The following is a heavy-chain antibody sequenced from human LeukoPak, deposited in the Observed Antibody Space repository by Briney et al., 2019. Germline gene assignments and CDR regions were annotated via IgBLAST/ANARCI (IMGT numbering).Heavy chain of an antibody. Sequence: ASVKVSCKASGYTFTSYGISWVRQAPGQGLEWMGWISAYNGNTNYAQKFQGRVTMTRDTSISTAYMELSRLRSDDTAVYYCARYIVGATHFDYWGQGTLVTVSS. CDR2: ISAYNGNT. J-gene: IGHJ4*02. V-gene: IGHV1-18*01. CDR3: ARYIVGATHFDY. CDR1: GYTFTSYG. D-gene: IGHD1-26*01.